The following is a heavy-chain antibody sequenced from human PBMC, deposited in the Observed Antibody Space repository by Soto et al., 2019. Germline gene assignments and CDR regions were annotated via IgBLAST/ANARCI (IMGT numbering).Heavy chain of an antibody. CDR1: GFTFSSYG. CDR3: ATTGPY. Sequence: GGSLRLSCAASGFTFSSYGMHWVRQAPGKGLEWVAVIWFDGSNKFYADSVKGRFTMSRDNSKNTVSLQMNSLRDEDSAAYYCATTGPYWGQGTLVTVSS. V-gene: IGHV3-33*01. J-gene: IGHJ4*02. CDR2: IWFDGSNK.